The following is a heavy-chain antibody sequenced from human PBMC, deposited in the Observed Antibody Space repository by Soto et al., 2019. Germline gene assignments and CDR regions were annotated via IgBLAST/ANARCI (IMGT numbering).Heavy chain of an antibody. V-gene: IGHV3-33*01. CDR2: IRFDGSNI. Sequence: QVQLVESGGGVVQPGRSLRLSCAASGSIFRGYGMHWVRQAPGKGLEWVAVIRFDGSNINYADSVMGRFTISRDNSKNTVYLEMNSLRVGDTAVDYCARDGGGGTAFWGYLDYWGQGTLVTVSS. J-gene: IGHJ4*02. CDR3: ARDGGGGTAFWGYLDY. CDR1: GSIFRGYG. D-gene: IGHD2-15*01.